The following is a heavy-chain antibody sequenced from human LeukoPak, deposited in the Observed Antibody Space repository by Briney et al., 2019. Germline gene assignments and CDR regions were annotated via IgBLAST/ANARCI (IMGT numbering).Heavy chain of an antibody. CDR1: SFTFSIYA. Sequence: GVSLTLSCAASSFTFSIYAMMWLRHAPGKGRVGVSDISGSGCSTYYADSVKGRFTISRDNSKNTLYLQMNRLRAEDTAVYYCAKVRGADYYDSSGYYYQNAFDIWGQGTMVTVSS. CDR2: ISGSGCST. D-gene: IGHD3-22*01. V-gene: IGHV3-23*01. CDR3: AKVRGADYYDSSGYYYQNAFDI. J-gene: IGHJ3*02.